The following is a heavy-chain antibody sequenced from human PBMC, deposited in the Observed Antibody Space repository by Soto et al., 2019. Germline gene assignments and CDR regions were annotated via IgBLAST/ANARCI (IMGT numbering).Heavy chain of an antibody. CDR1: GFTFDDYT. J-gene: IGHJ3*02. CDR2: ISWDGGST. V-gene: IGHV3-43*01. CDR3: AKDMNGYNMGDAFDI. Sequence: EVQLVESGGVVVQPGGSLRLSCAASGFTFDDYTMHWVRQAPGKGLEWVSLISWDGGSTYYADSVKGRFTISRDNSKNSLYLQMNSLRTEDTALYYCAKDMNGYNMGDAFDIWGQGTMVTVSS. D-gene: IGHD5-12*01.